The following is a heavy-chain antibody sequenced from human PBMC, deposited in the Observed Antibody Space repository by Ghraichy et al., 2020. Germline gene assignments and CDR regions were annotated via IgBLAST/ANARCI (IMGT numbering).Heavy chain of an antibody. CDR1: GVTVNSNY. J-gene: IGHJ6*02. Sequence: GESLRLSCAVSGVTVNSNYMNWVRQAAGKGLEWVSVIHSGGSTYYGDSVKGRFTISRDNSKNTLYLQMNNLRAEDTAMYYCARGWLDVWGQGTTVTVSS. CDR2: IHSGGST. D-gene: IGHD2-15*01. V-gene: IGHV3-66*01. CDR3: ARGWLDV.